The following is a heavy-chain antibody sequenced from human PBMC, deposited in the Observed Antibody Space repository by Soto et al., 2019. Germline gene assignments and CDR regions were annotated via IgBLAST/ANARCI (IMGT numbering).Heavy chain of an antibody. CDR3: ARDGIAAAGTSWFDP. J-gene: IGHJ5*02. D-gene: IGHD6-13*01. V-gene: IGHV1-3*05. Sequence: QVHLVQSGAEEKKPGASVKVSCKASGYTFTSHAMHWVRQAPGQRLEWMGWINAGNGNTKYSQKFQGRVTITTDTSASTAYMELSSLRSEDTAVYYCARDGIAAAGTSWFDPWGQGTLVTVSS. CDR1: GYTFTSHA. CDR2: INAGNGNT.